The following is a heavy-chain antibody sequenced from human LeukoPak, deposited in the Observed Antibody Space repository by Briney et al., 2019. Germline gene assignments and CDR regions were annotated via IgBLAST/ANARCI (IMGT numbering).Heavy chain of an antibody. CDR2: IKPDGTTK. Sequence: GGSLRLSCAASGFIFSSYWMNWVRQAPGKGLEWVANIKPDGTTKFYVDSVKGRFTISRDNALNSLYLQMNSLRAEDTAIYYCARSIPYGTTWYGRSDYWGQGTLVTVSS. CDR3: ARSIPYGTTWYGRSDY. J-gene: IGHJ4*02. V-gene: IGHV3-7*03. CDR1: GFIFSSYW. D-gene: IGHD6-13*01.